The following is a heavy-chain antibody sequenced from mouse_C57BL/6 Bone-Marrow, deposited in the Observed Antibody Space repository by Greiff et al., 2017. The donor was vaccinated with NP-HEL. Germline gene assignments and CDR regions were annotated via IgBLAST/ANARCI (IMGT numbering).Heavy chain of an antibody. Sequence: QVQLKESGPGLVAPSQSLSITCTVSGFSLTSYAISWVRQPPGKGLEWLGVIWTGGGPNYNSALKSRLSISKDNSKSQVFLKMNSLQTDDTARYYCARNRDYGSSYLWYFDVWGTGTTVTVSS. V-gene: IGHV2-9-1*01. CDR1: GFSLTSYA. CDR2: IWTGGGP. J-gene: IGHJ1*03. D-gene: IGHD1-1*01. CDR3: ARNRDYGSSYLWYFDV.